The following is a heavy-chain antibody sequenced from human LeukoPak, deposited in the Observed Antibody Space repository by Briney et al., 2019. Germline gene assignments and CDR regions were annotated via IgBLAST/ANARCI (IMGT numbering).Heavy chain of an antibody. Sequence: SETLSLTCTVSGGSISSYYWTWIRQPAGKGLEWIGRIYTSGNTNYNPSLKSRVTMSVDTSKNQFSLKLSSVTAADTAVYYCAGHHPRNTVDFWGQGTLVTVSS. J-gene: IGHJ4*02. V-gene: IGHV4-4*07. CDR3: AGHHPRNTVDF. CDR2: IYTSGNT. CDR1: GGSISSYY. D-gene: IGHD2/OR15-2a*01.